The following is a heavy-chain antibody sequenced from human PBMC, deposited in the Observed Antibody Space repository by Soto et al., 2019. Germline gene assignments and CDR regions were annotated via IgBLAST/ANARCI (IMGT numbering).Heavy chain of an antibody. Sequence: SETLSLTCTVSGGSISSYYWSWIRQHPRKGLQWIGSIYSSGSTNYNSSLKSRVTISVDTSKNQFSLKLSSVTAADTAVYYCARGSDSSSWYNDASEIWGQGTMVTVSS. CDR1: GGSISSYY. D-gene: IGHD6-13*01. CDR3: ARGSDSSSWYNDASEI. J-gene: IGHJ3*02. V-gene: IGHV4-59*01. CDR2: IYSSGST.